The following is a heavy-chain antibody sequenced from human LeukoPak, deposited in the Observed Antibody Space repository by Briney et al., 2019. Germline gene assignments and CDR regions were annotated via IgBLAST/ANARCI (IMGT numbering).Heavy chain of an antibody. CDR3: ARDLGSSWLDY. CDR2: IYYSGST. V-gene: IGHV4-39*07. J-gene: IGHJ4*02. Sequence: SETLSLTCTVSGGSISSSSYYWGWIRQPPGKGLEWIGSIYYSGSTYYNPSLKSRVTISVDTSKNQFSLKLSFVTAADTAVYYCARDLGSSWLDYWGQGTLVTVSS. CDR1: GGSISSSSYY. D-gene: IGHD6-13*01.